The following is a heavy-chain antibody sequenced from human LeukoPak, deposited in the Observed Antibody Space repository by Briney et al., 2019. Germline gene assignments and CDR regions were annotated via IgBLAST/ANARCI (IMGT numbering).Heavy chain of an antibody. Sequence: LXXSXRSXGHDFXSYWIAWVRRLPGKGLEWMGIIHPSDSETQYGPSFQGQVTISADNSISTAYLQWSRLKASDTAMYYCARRGYSGYSPLDSWGQGTLVTVSS. V-gene: IGHV5-51*01. J-gene: IGHJ4*02. CDR2: IHPSDSET. CDR3: ARRGYSGYSPLDS. D-gene: IGHD5-12*01. CDR1: GHDFXSYW.